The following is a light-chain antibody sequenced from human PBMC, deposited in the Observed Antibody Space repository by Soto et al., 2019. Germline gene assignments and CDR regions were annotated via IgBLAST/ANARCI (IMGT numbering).Light chain of an antibody. CDR2: SNN. CDR3: AAWDDSLNGWV. V-gene: IGLV1-44*01. Sequence: QSALTQPPSASGTPGQRVTISCSGSSSNIGSNNVNWYQQLAGTAPKLLIYSNNQRPSGVPDRFSGSKSGTSASLAISGLQSEDEADYYCAAWDDSLNGWVFGGGTKLTVL. J-gene: IGLJ3*02. CDR1: SSNIGSNN.